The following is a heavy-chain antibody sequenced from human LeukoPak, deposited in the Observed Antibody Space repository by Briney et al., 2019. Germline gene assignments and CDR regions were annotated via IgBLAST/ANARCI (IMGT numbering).Heavy chain of an antibody. CDR1: GGSISSGSYY. D-gene: IGHD3-3*01. CDR2: IYTSGST. CDR3: ARDGDYDFWSGTFDY. Sequence: SETLSLTCTVSGGSISSGSYYWSWIRQPAGKGLEWIGRIYTSGSTNYNPSLKSRVTISVDTSKNQFSLKLSSVTAADTAVYYCARDGDYDFWSGTFDYWGQGTLVTVSS. V-gene: IGHV4-61*02. J-gene: IGHJ4*02.